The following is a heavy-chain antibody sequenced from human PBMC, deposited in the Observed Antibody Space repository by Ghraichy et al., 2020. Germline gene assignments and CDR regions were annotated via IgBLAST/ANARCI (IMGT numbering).Heavy chain of an antibody. J-gene: IGHJ3*02. V-gene: IGHV3-48*03. CDR2: ISSSGSTI. CDR3: ARPPYYYGSGTGFDI. Sequence: GGSLRLSCAASGFTFSSYEMNWVRQAPGKGLEWVSYISSSGSTIYYADSVKGRFTISRDNAKNSLYLQMNSLRAEDTAVYYCARPPYYYGSGTGFDIWGQGTMVTVSS. D-gene: IGHD3-10*01. CDR1: GFTFSSYE.